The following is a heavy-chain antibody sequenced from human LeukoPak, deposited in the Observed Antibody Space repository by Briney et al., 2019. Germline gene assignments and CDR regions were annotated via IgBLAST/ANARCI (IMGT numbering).Heavy chain of an antibody. CDR3: ARVYPSGWLSVTTLYWFDP. J-gene: IGHJ5*02. V-gene: IGHV3-23*01. CDR1: GFTFSSYA. Sequence: PGGSLRLSCAASGFTFSSYAMSWVRQAPGKGLEWVSAISGSGGSTYYADSVKGRFTISRDNSKNTLYLQMNSLRAEDTAVYYCARVYPSGWLSVTTLYWFDPWGQGTLVTVSS. CDR2: ISGSGGST. D-gene: IGHD4-17*01.